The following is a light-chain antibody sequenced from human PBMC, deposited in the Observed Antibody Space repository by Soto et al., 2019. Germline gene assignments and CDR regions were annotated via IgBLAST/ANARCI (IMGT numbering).Light chain of an antibody. CDR2: KAS. V-gene: IGKV1-5*03. CDR1: QCISSW. CDR3: QQYNTYRA. Sequence: DIQMTQSPSTLSASVGDRVTITCRASQCISSWLAWHQQKPGRAPKLLIYKASTLESGVPARFSGSGSGTEFTLTISSLQPDGFATYYCQQYNTYRAFGQGNKVEI. J-gene: IGKJ1*01.